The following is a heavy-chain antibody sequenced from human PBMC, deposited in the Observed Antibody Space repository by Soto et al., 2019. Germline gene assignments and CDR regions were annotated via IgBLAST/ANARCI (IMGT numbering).Heavy chain of an antibody. CDR1: GFTFSSYG. D-gene: IGHD2-2*01. CDR2: ISYDGSNK. CDR3: AKGGYCNSPTCQMGWGMDV. J-gene: IGHJ6*02. V-gene: IGHV3-30*18. Sequence: QVQLVESGGGVVQPGRSLRLSCAASGFTFSSYGMHWVRQAPGKGLEWVAVISYDGSNKYYADSVKGRFTISRDNSKNTLYLQMNSLRADDTAVYYCAKGGYCNSPTCQMGWGMDVLSQGTTVTASS.